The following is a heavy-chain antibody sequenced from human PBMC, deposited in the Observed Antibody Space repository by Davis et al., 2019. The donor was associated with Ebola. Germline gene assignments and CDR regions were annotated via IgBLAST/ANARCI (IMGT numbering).Heavy chain of an antibody. J-gene: IGHJ4*02. CDR1: GGSISPYY. V-gene: IGHV4-59*08. Sequence: MPSETLSLTCTVSGGSISPYYWSWIRQRPGKGLEWIGYIYYSGSTKYNLSLKGRVAISVDTSKNQFSRKLNSVTAADTAVYYCARSYGAAPFDYWGQGTLVTVSS. CDR3: ARSYGAAPFDY. D-gene: IGHD4/OR15-4a*01. CDR2: IYYSGST.